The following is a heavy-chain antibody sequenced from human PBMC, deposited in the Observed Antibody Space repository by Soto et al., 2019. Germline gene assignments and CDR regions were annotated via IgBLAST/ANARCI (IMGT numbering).Heavy chain of an antibody. CDR3: ATGFLGLCTGGNCPLDY. V-gene: IGHV3-33*01. Sequence: GGSLRLSCAASGFTFSRQAMHWVRQAPGRGLEWVAVIWYHGIDKYYADSVKGRFTISRDNSKNTVYLQMNSLRGEDTAVYYCATGFLGLCTGGNCPLDYWGQGTLVTVSS. J-gene: IGHJ4*02. D-gene: IGHD2-15*01. CDR2: IWYHGIDK. CDR1: GFTFSRQA.